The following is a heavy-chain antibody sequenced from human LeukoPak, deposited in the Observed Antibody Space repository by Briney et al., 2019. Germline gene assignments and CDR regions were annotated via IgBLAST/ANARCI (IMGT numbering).Heavy chain of an antibody. Sequence: SETLSLTCAVSGGSISSYYWSWLRQPPGKGLEWIGYIYYSGSTNYNPSLNSRVTVSVDTSKNQFSLKLSSVTAADTAVYYCARVGLIAAAGSYYYYMDVWGKGTTVTVSS. J-gene: IGHJ6*03. CDR1: GGSISSYY. CDR3: ARVGLIAAAGSYYYYMDV. V-gene: IGHV4-59*01. D-gene: IGHD6-13*01. CDR2: IYYSGST.